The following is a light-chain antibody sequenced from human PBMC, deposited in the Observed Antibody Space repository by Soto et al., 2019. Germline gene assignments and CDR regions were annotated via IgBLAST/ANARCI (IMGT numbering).Light chain of an antibody. CDR2: DVS. CDR3: QQYKSYWT. CDR1: QSIGTW. V-gene: IGKV1-5*01. J-gene: IGKJ1*01. Sequence: DIQMTQSPSTLSASVGDGVTITCRASQSIGTWLAWYKQKPGKAPKVLIYDVSTLKSGVPSRFSGSASATEFTLRISSLQPDDFATYYCQQYKSYWTFGQGTKVEIQ.